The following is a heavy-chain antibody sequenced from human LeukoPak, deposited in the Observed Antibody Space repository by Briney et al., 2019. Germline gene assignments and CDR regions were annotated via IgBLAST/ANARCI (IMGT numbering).Heavy chain of an antibody. CDR1: GFTFSSYA. Sequence: PGGSLRLSCAASGFTFSSYAMSWVRQAPGKGLEWVSAISGSGGSTYYADSVEGRFTISRDNSKNTLYLQMNSLRAEDTAVYYCAKPGPYCSSTSCSSFDYWGQGTLVTVSS. CDR2: ISGSGGST. V-gene: IGHV3-23*01. J-gene: IGHJ4*02. D-gene: IGHD2-2*01. CDR3: AKPGPYCSSTSCSSFDY.